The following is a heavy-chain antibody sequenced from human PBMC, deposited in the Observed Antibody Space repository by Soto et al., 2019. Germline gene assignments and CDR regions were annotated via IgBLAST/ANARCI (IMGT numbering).Heavy chain of an antibody. CDR2: IYYSGST. D-gene: IGHD6-25*01. J-gene: IGHJ6*02. CDR1: GGTISSSGYY. Sequence: ASETLSLTSTVSGGTISSSGYYWGWIRQPPGKGLEWIGSIYYSGSTYYNPSLKSRVTISVDTSKNQFSLKLSSVTAADTAVYYCASHEGLRGSSGYYYYYGMDVWGQGTTVTVSS. CDR3: ASHEGLRGSSGYYYYYGMDV. V-gene: IGHV4-39*01.